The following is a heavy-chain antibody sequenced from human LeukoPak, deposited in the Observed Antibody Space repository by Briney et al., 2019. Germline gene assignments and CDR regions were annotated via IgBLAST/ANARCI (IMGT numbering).Heavy chain of an antibody. CDR1: GFTFSSYA. CDR3: ARARMGENYYYYYYMDV. D-gene: IGHD1-26*01. Sequence: GGSLRLSCAASGFTFSSYAMHWVRQAPGKGLEWVAVISYDGSNKYYADSVKGRFTISRDNSKNTLYLQMNSLRAEDTAVYYCARARMGENYYYYYYMDVWGKGTTVTVSS. V-gene: IGHV3-30-3*01. CDR2: ISYDGSNK. J-gene: IGHJ6*03.